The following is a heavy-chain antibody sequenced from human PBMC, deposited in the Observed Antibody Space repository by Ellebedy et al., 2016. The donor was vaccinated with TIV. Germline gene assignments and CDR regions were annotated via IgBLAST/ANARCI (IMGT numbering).Heavy chain of an antibody. V-gene: IGHV4-34*01. CDR2: INHSGST. D-gene: IGHD3-3*01. J-gene: IGHJ5*02. CDR1: GGSFSGYY. CDR3: ARGNDFWSGSWFDP. Sequence: GSLRLSXAVYGGSFSGYYWSWIRQPPGKGLEWIGEINHSGSTNYNPSLKSRVTISVDTSKNQFSLKLSSVTAADTAVYYCARGNDFWSGSWFDPWGQGTLVTVSS.